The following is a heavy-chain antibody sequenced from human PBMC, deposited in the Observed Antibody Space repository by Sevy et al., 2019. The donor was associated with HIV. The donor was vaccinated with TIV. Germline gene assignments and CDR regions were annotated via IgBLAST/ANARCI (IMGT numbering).Heavy chain of an antibody. V-gene: IGHV3-49*03. CDR1: GFIFADSA. Sequence: GGCLRLSCTASGFIFADSAMSWSRQAPGKGLEWLGFINSKTFGGTTDYAASVKGRFTISRDDSKSIAYLQMNSLKTEDTAVYYCSRDPSGHNYHSSVGWFDPWGQGTVVTVSS. CDR2: INSKTFGGTT. J-gene: IGHJ5*02. D-gene: IGHD3-22*01. CDR3: SRDPSGHNYHSSVGWFDP.